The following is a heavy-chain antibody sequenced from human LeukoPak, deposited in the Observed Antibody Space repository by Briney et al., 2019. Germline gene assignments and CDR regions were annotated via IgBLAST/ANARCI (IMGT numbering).Heavy chain of an antibody. J-gene: IGHJ4*02. Sequence: SETLSLTCTVSGGSISSSSYYWGWIRQPPGKGLEWIGSIYYSGSTYYNPSLKSRVTISVDTSKNQFSLKLSSVTAADTAVYYCARLTWSQLWLYYFDYWGQGTLVTVSS. CDR1: GGSISSSSYY. CDR2: IYYSGST. CDR3: ARLTWSQLWLYYFDY. V-gene: IGHV4-39*01. D-gene: IGHD5-18*01.